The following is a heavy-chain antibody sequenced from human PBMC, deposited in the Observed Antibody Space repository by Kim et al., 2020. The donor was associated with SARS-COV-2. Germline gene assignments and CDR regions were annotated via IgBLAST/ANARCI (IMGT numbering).Heavy chain of an antibody. CDR2: IWYDGSNK. D-gene: IGHD6-13*01. Sequence: GGSLRLSCAASGFTFSSYGMHWVRQAPGKGLEWVAVIWYDGSNKYYADSVKGRFTISRDNSKNTLYLQMNSLRAEDTAVYYCAREVAADGWYYYYYGMDVWGQGTTVTVSS. CDR3: AREVAADGWYYYYYGMDV. V-gene: IGHV3-33*01. J-gene: IGHJ6*02. CDR1: GFTFSSYG.